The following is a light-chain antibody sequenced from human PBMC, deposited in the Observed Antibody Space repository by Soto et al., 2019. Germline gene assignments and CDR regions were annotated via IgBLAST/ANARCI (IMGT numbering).Light chain of an antibody. CDR1: QSVSNNY. V-gene: IGKV3-20*01. Sequence: EIVFTQSPGTLSLSPGERATLSCRASQSVSNNYLAWYQQKPGQAPRPLIYGASNRATGIPDRFSGSGSGTDFTLTISRLEPEDFAVDYCQQYGSSGTFGPGTKVDI. CDR3: QQYGSSGT. J-gene: IGKJ3*01. CDR2: GAS.